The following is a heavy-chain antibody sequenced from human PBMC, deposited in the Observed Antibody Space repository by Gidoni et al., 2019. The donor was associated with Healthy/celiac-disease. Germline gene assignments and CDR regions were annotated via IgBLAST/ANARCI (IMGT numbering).Heavy chain of an antibody. CDR2: ISYSGST. D-gene: IGHD1-26*01. V-gene: IGHV4-59*01. CDR1: GGSLSSYY. Sequence: QVQLQESGPGLVKPAETLSLTCTVPGGSLSSYYWGWIRQPAGKGLECVGYISYSGSTNYNPSLKSRVTISVDPSKTQFSLKLSSVTAADTAVYYCARRVGGLDAFDIWGQGTMVTVSS. J-gene: IGHJ3*02. CDR3: ARRVGGLDAFDI.